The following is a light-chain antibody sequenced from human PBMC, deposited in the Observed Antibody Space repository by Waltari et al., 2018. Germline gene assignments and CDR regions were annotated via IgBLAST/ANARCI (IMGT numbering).Light chain of an antibody. CDR2: DVS. Sequence: QSALTQPASVSGYPGQSITISCTGTSSDVGGYNYVSWYQQYPGKVPKLMIYDVSKWPSGVSNRFSGSKSGNTASLTISGLQAEDEADYYCSSYTSSNTVIFGGGTKLTVL. J-gene: IGLJ2*01. CDR1: SSDVGGYNY. V-gene: IGLV2-14*01. CDR3: SSYTSSNTVI.